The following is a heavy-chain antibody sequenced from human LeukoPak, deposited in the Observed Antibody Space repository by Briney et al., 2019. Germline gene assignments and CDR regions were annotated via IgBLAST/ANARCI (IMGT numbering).Heavy chain of an antibody. D-gene: IGHD2-8*02. V-gene: IGHV1-46*01. CDR3: VRAESGGYFDY. Sequence: ASVKVSCKSFGFTFTNYLLRWVRQAPGQGLEWVGRIAPSVDTTNYAQKFRGRVTMTRDTSTSTVYMELSSLRSDDTAIYYCVRAESGGYFDYWGQGTLVTVSS. J-gene: IGHJ4*02. CDR2: IAPSVDTT. CDR1: GFTFTNYL.